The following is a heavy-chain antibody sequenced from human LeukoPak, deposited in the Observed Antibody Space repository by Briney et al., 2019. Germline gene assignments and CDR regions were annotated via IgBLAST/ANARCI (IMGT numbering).Heavy chain of an antibody. CDR1: GFTYNKHW. Sequence: GGCLRLSRAAPGFTYNKHWMTCVRQAPGKGREGVADKNQDDSQIYYVVSVEGQLTNTRDHAKNSLQLQMNSLRGHGSVTYYGARGYYYSGTYYLSFFDLWGQGTLVSVSS. CDR3: ARGYYYSGTYYLSFFDL. J-gene: IGHJ4*02. CDR2: KNQDDSQI. V-gene: IGHV3-7*03. D-gene: IGHD3-10*01.